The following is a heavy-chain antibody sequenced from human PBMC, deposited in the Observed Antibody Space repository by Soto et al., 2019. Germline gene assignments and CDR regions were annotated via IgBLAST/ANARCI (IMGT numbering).Heavy chain of an antibody. Sequence: GGSLRLSCAASGLTVSSNYMSWVRQAPGKGLEWVSVIYTGGTTYHADSVKGRFTISRDNSKNTLYLQMNSLRGEDTAVYYCAFASAYYYYFDYWGQGTLVTVSS. D-gene: IGHD3-22*01. V-gene: IGHV3-53*01. CDR3: AFASAYYYYFDY. CDR1: GLTVSSNY. J-gene: IGHJ4*02. CDR2: IYTGGTT.